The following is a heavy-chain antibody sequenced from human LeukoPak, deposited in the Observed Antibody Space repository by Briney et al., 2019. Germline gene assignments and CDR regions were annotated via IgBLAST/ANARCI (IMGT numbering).Heavy chain of an antibody. V-gene: IGHV1-8*01. D-gene: IGHD6-19*01. Sequence: ASVKDSCKASGYTFTNNDINWLRQATGQGLEWMGWVSHDSGDTGYAPNFRGRVTMTTDTSISTAYMELTSLTSEDTAIYYCTRGRAAGDWGQGTLVTVSS. CDR2: VSHDSGDT. J-gene: IGHJ4*02. CDR3: TRGRAAGD. CDR1: GYTFTNND.